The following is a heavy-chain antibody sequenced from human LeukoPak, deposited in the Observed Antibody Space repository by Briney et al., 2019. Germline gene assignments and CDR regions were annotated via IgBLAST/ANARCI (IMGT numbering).Heavy chain of an antibody. Sequence: ASVKVSCRASGYTFTSYAMNWVRQAPGQGLEWMGWINTNTGNPTYAQGFTGRFVFSLDTSVSTAYLQISSLKAEDTAVYYCARDNHGDYGWLPLGNNWFDPWGQGTLVTVSS. CDR3: ARDNHGDYGWLPLGNNWFDP. CDR1: GYTFTSYA. CDR2: INTNTGNP. V-gene: IGHV7-4-1*02. J-gene: IGHJ5*02. D-gene: IGHD4-17*01.